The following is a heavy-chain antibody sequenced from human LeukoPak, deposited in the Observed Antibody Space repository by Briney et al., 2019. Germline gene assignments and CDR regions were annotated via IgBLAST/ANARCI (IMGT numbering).Heavy chain of an antibody. CDR2: INHSGST. Sequence: PSETLSLTCTVSGGSVSSGNYYWSWIRQPPGKGLEWIGEINHSGSTNYNPSLKSRVTISVDTSKNQFSLKLSSVTAADTAVYYCAGELRLGDRRDAFDIWGQGTMVTVSS. D-gene: IGHD3-16*01. J-gene: IGHJ3*02. CDR3: AGELRLGDRRDAFDI. CDR1: GGSVSSGNYY. V-gene: IGHV4-39*07.